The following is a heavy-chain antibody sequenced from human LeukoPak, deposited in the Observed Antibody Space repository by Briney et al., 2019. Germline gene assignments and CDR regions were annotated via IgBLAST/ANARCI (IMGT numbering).Heavy chain of an antibody. CDR1: GGSISSGSYY. Sequence: SETLSLTCTVSGGSISSGSYYWSWIRQPAGKGLEWIGRIYTSGSTNYNPSLKSRVTISVDTSKNQFSLKLSSVTAADTAVYYCARVRYCSSTSCYGGYYFDYWGQGTLVTVSS. CDR3: ARVRYCSSTSCYGGYYFDY. V-gene: IGHV4-61*02. D-gene: IGHD2-2*01. J-gene: IGHJ4*02. CDR2: IYTSGST.